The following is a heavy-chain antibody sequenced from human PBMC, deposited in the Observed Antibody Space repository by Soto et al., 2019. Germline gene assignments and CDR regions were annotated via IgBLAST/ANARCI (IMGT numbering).Heavy chain of an antibody. CDR1: GYTFTGYY. D-gene: IGHD2-2*01. V-gene: IGHV1-2*04. CDR2: INPNSGGT. J-gene: IGHJ6*02. CDR3: ARCSSTTSRSGMDV. Sequence: ASVKVSCKASGYTFTGYYMHWVRQAPGQGLEWMGWINPNSGGTNYAQKFQGWVTMTRDTSISTACMELSRLRSDDTAVYYCARCSSTTSRSGMDVWGQGTTVTVSS.